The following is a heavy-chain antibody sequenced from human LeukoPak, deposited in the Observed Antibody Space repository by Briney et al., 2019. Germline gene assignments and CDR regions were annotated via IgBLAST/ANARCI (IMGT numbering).Heavy chain of an antibody. CDR2: IGGSGGTT. Sequence: PGGSLRLSCAASGFTFSNYAMSWVRQAPGKGLEWVSAIGGSGGTTYYADSVKGRFTISRDNSKNTVYLQMNSLRAEDTAVYYCAKDLGGAFDIWGQGTMVTVSS. V-gene: IGHV3-23*01. CDR1: GFTFSNYA. CDR3: AKDLGGAFDI. J-gene: IGHJ3*02.